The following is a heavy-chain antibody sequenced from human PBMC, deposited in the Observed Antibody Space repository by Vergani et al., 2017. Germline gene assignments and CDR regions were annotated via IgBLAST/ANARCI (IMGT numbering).Heavy chain of an antibody. CDR3: ARDGRIAAAGMGGVGWFDP. Sequence: QVQLQQWGAGLLKPSETLSLTCAVYGGSFSGYYWSWIRQPPGKGLEWIGEINHSGSTNYNPSLKSRVTISVDTSKNQFSLKLSSVTAADTAVYYCARDGRIAAAGMGGVGWFDPWGQGTLVTVSS. V-gene: IGHV4-34*01. D-gene: IGHD6-13*01. CDR1: GGSFSGYY. J-gene: IGHJ5*02. CDR2: INHSGST.